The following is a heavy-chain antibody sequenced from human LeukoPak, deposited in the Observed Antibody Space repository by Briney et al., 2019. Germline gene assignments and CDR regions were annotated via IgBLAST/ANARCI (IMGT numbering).Heavy chain of an antibody. CDR1: GYSFTTYW. Sequence: GESLKISCKASGYSFTTYWIGWVRQMSGKGLGWMGIIYPGDSDTRYGPSFQGQVTISADKSIITAYLQWSSLKASDTAMYYCARTGYSSGWYGSFDIWGQGTLVTVSS. CDR2: IYPGDSDT. J-gene: IGHJ3*02. V-gene: IGHV5-51*01. CDR3: ARTGYSSGWYGSFDI. D-gene: IGHD6-19*01.